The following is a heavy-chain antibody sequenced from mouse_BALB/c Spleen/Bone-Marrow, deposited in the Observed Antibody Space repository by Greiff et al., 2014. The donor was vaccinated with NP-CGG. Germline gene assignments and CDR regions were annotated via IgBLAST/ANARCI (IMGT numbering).Heavy chain of an antibody. D-gene: IGHD1-1*01. CDR2: ISSGGSYT. Sequence: DVMLVESRGDLVKPGGSLKLSCAASGFTFSNYGMSWVRQTPDKRLEWVATISSGGSYTYYPDSLKGRFTISRDNAKNTLYLQMSSLKSEDTAMYYCASPHYYDSSPWWYFDVWGAGTTVTVSS. V-gene: IGHV5-6*02. CDR3: ASPHYYDSSPWWYFDV. CDR1: GFTFSNYG. J-gene: IGHJ1*01.